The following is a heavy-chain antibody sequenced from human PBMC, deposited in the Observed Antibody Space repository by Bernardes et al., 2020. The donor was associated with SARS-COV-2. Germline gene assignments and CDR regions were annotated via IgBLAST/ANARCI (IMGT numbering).Heavy chain of an antibody. CDR1: GFSFDTNV. CDR3: AKLVGMLEVNDY. V-gene: IGHV3-23*01. J-gene: IGHJ4*01. D-gene: IGHD1-26*01. CDR2: ISASGSPA. Sequence: GGSLRLSCEVSGFSFDTNVMNWVRQAPGKELEWVATISASGSPAFHAESVRGRFIASRDNSKNTLFLEMNSLRDEDTAIYYCAKLVGMLEVNDYWGHGTPVIVSS.